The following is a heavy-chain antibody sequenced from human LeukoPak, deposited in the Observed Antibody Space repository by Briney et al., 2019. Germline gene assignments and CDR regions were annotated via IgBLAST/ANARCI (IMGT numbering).Heavy chain of an antibody. CDR3: TTGKVATITDY. Sequence: MSGGSLRLSCAASGFTFSNAWMSWVRQAPGKGREWGGRIKSKTDGGKTDYAAPVKGRFTISRDDSKNTLYLQMNSLKTEDTAVYYCTTGKVATITDYWGQGTLVTVSS. CDR1: GFTFSNAW. CDR2: IKSKTDGGKT. D-gene: IGHD5-12*01. V-gene: IGHV3-15*01. J-gene: IGHJ4*02.